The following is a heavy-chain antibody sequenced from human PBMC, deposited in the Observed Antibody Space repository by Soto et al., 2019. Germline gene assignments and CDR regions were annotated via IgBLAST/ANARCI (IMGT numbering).Heavy chain of an antibody. Sequence: QVQLVQSGAEVKKPGSSVKVSCKASGGTFSSYTISWVRQAPGQGLEWMGRIIPILGIANYAQKFQGRVTITADKSTSTAYMELSSLRSEDTAVYYCARARTEGATVSYWGQGTLVTVSS. CDR2: IIPILGIA. J-gene: IGHJ4*02. CDR3: ARARTEGATVSY. V-gene: IGHV1-69*02. CDR1: GGTFSSYT. D-gene: IGHD4-17*01.